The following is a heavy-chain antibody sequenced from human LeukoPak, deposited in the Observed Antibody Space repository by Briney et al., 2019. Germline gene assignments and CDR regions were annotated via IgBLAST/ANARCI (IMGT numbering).Heavy chain of an antibody. CDR1: GFTFSSYT. CDR2: IVTGRDV. Sequence: PGGSLRLSCAASGFTFSSYTINWVRQAPGKGLEWVSSIVTGRDVNYADSVKGRFTISGDSAKNSLYLQMNSLRAEDAAVYYCARDEPGIAAPDVWGKGTTVTVSS. CDR3: ARDEPGIAAPDV. J-gene: IGHJ6*04. V-gene: IGHV3-21*01. D-gene: IGHD6-13*01.